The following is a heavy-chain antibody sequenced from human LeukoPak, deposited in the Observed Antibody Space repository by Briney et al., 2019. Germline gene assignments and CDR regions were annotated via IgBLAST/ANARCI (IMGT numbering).Heavy chain of an antibody. CDR3: ARERIIFGVVISPYFDY. V-gene: IGHV4-4*07. D-gene: IGHD3-3*01. CDR2: IYTSGST. CDR1: GGSISSYY. Sequence: SETLSLTCTVSGGSISSYYWSWIRQPAGKGLEWIGRIYTSGSTNYNPSLKSRVTMSVDTSKNQFSLKLSSVTAADTAVYYCARERIIFGVVISPYFDYWGQGTLVTVSS. J-gene: IGHJ4*02.